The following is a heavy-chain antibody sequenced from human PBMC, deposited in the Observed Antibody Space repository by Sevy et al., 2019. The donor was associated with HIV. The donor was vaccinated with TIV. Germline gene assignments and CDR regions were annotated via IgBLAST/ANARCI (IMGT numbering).Heavy chain of an antibody. D-gene: IGHD2-2*01. J-gene: IGHJ6*02. Sequence: SETLSLTCTVSGDSISNYYWNWIRQPPGKGLEWIGYFYYSKSTNYNPSLKSRVTISVDTSKNQISLKLRSVTAADTAVYYCARTSAYYYYGVDVWGQGTTVTVSS. CDR1: GDSISNYY. CDR2: FYYSKST. V-gene: IGHV4-59*01. CDR3: ARTSAYYYYGVDV.